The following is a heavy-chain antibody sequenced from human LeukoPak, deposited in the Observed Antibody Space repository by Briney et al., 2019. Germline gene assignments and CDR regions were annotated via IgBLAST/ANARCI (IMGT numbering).Heavy chain of an antibody. CDR1: GYTFTTYG. Sequence: GASVKVSCKASGYTFTTYGISWVRQAPGQGLEWMGWISGYNGNTNYAQKFQGRVTMTTDTSTSTAYMELRSLRSEDTAVYYCARDLVAMVRGVGNWFDPWGQGTLVTVSS. CDR2: ISGYNGNT. V-gene: IGHV1-18*04. CDR3: ARDLVAMVRGVGNWFDP. J-gene: IGHJ5*02. D-gene: IGHD3-10*01.